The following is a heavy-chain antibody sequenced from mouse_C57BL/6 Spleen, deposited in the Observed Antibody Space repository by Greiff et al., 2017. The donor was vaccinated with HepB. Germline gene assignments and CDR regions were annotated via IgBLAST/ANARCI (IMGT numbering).Heavy chain of an antibody. D-gene: IGHD1-1*01. J-gene: IGHJ3*01. V-gene: IGHV1-61*01. Sequence: QVQLKQPGAELVGPGSSLKLSCKASGFTFTTYGMDWVKQGPGQGLEWIGNIYPSDSETHYNQKFKDKATLTVDKSSSTPYMQLSSLTSEDSAVYYCARGRGSSPRLAYWGQGTLVTVSA. CDR3: ARGRGSSPRLAY. CDR1: GFTFTTYG. CDR2: IYPSDSET.